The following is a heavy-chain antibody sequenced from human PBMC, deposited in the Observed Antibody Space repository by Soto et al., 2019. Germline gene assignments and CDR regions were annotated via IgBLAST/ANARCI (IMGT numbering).Heavy chain of an antibody. CDR2: ILHIGDSA. D-gene: IGHD1-1*01. Sequence: DVHVLESGGGLVQPGGSLRLSCVASGFSFSANAMTWFRQAPGKGLEWVSSILHIGDSAYYADSVKGRFTISRDNSKSTLYLQMNSLRAEDSAVYYCARRGLSNNDYWGQGTLVTVSS. CDR3: ARRGLSNNDY. CDR1: GFSFSANA. J-gene: IGHJ4*02. V-gene: IGHV3-23*01.